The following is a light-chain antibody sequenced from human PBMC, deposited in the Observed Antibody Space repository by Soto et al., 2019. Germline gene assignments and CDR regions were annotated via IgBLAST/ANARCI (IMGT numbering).Light chain of an antibody. J-gene: IGKJ2*03. V-gene: IGKV1-5*01. CDR3: QQYNGNLYS. CDR2: DAS. Sequence: DIQMTQSPSALSASVGDRVTITCRARHSGSSLLAWYQQKPGKAPKLLIYDASSLENEVSSRFSGSGSGTEFTLTISSLQPEDSATYFCQQYNGNLYSFGQGTKLEIK. CDR1: HSGSSL.